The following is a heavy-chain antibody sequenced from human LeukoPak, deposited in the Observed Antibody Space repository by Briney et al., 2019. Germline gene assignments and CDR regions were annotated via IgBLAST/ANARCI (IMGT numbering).Heavy chain of an antibody. D-gene: IGHD4-17*01. CDR3: SRGDSDDSGDFRTFQF. CDR2: IIPILDGA. J-gene: IGHJ4*02. V-gene: IGHV1-69*06. Sequence: ASVKVSCKVSGGTNYALSWVRQAPGQGLEWMGGIIPILDGANSAQKFQGRVTFTADKSTNTAYMELSSLHYEDTAMYFCSRGDSDDSGDFRTFQFWGQGTLVTVSS. CDR1: GGTNYA.